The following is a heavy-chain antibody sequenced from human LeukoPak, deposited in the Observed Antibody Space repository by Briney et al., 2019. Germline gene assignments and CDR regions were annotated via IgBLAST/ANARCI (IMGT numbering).Heavy chain of an antibody. V-gene: IGHV4-31*03. CDR2: IYYSGST. J-gene: IGHJ5*02. Sequence: PSETLSLTCTVSGGSISSGGYYWSWIRQHPGKGLEWIGYIYYSGSTYYNPSLKSRVTISVDTSKNQFSLKLSSVTAADTAVYYCARHQTYYYGSGKEDWFDPWGQGTLVTVSS. CDR1: GGSISSGGYY. D-gene: IGHD3-10*01. CDR3: ARHQTYYYGSGKEDWFDP.